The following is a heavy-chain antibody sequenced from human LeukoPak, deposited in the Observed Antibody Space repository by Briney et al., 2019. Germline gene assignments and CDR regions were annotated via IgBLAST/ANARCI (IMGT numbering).Heavy chain of an antibody. J-gene: IGHJ4*02. D-gene: IGHD1-26*01. V-gene: IGHV3-11*06. CDR1: GFTFSDYY. CDR2: ISSSSSYT. CDR3: ARDGAQGYSGSYYSDY. Sequence: GGSLRLSCAASGFTFSDYYMSWIRQAPGKGLEWVSYISSSSSYTNYADSVKGRFTISRDNSKNTLYLQMNSLRAEDTAVYYCARDGAQGYSGSYYSDYWGQGTLVTVSS.